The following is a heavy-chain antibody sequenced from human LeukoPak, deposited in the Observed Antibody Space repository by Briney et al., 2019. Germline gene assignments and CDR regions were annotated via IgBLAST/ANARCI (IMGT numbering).Heavy chain of an antibody. CDR1: EFTFSSYW. CDR2: IKQDGSEE. J-gene: IGHJ6*02. Sequence: GGSLRLSCAASEFTFSSYWMSWVRQARGKGLEWVANIKQDGSEEVYVDSVKGRFTISRDNAKNSLFLQMNTLRAEDTAVYYCARDPYSSTWSYGMDVWGQGTTVTVSS. V-gene: IGHV3-7*05. D-gene: IGHD6-6*01. CDR3: ARDPYSSTWSYGMDV.